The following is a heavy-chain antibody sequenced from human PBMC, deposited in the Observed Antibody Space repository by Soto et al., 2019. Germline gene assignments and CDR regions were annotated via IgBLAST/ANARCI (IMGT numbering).Heavy chain of an antibody. J-gene: IGHJ4*02. Sequence: EVQLVESGGGLVKPGGSLRLSCAASGFTFSSYSMNWVRQAPGKGLEWVSSISSSSSYIYYADSVKGRVTISRNNAKNPRYLKWNSLRVEDTAVYYGASWYSYGRLFDFWGQGTLVTVSS. CDR1: GFTFSSYS. CDR3: ASWYSYGRLFDF. V-gene: IGHV3-21*06. CDR2: ISSSSSYI. D-gene: IGHD5-18*01.